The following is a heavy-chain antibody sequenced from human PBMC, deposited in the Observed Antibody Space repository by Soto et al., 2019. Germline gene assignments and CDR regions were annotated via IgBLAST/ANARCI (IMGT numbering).Heavy chain of an antibody. Sequence: QVQLVQSGSEVKKPGSSVRVSCKASGGTFSDYTMSWLRQAPGRGLEWMGGIIPMIGATNNAQKLKGRLTITADKSTGTVSMELNSLRSDGTAVYYCARYWSAGTLYGAFDLWGQGTEVTVSP. CDR1: GGTFSDYT. V-gene: IGHV1-69*06. J-gene: IGHJ3*01. CDR3: ARYWSAGTLYGAFDL. D-gene: IGHD2-15*01. CDR2: IIPMIGAT.